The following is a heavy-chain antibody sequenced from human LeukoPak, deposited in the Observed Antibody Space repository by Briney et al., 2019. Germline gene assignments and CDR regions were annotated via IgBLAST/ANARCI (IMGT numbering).Heavy chain of an antibody. V-gene: IGHV4-30-2*01. CDR1: GGSISSGGYY. CDR3: ARFYRLYGSSDAFDI. D-gene: IGHD4-11*01. Sequence: SQTLSLTCTVSGGSISSGGYYWSWIRQPPGKGLEWIGYIYHSGSTYYNPSLKSRVTISVDRSKNQFSLKLSSVTAADTAVYYCARFYRLYGSSDAFDIWGQGTMVTVSS. J-gene: IGHJ3*02. CDR2: IYHSGST.